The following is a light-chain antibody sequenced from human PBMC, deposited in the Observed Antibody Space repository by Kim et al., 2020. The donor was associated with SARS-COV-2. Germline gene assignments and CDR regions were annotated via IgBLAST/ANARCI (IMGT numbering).Light chain of an antibody. CDR2: GAS. J-gene: IGKJ5*01. Sequence: GDEVTLPCRASQDIRNDLGWYQQNPGRAPKRLIYGASSLQSGVPSRFSGSGSGTEFTLTISSLQPEDFATYFCLQHNTYPLTFAQGTRLE. CDR1: QDIRND. V-gene: IGKV1-17*01. CDR3: LQHNTYPLT.